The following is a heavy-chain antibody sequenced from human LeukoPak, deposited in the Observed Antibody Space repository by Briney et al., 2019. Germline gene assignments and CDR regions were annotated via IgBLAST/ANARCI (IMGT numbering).Heavy chain of an antibody. J-gene: IGHJ3*02. V-gene: IGHV3-73*01. Sequence: PGGSLRLSCAASGFTFSGSAMHWVRQASGKGLEGVGRIRSKANSYATAYAASVKGRFTISRDDSKNTAYLQMNSLKTEDTAVYYCTSGGDYRLGAFDIWGQGTMVTVSS. D-gene: IGHD4-17*01. CDR1: GFTFSGSA. CDR3: TSGGDYRLGAFDI. CDR2: IRSKANSYAT.